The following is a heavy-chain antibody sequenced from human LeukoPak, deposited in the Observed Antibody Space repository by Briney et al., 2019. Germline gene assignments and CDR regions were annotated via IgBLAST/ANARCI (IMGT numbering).Heavy chain of an antibody. J-gene: IGHJ4*02. CDR1: GGSISSGDYY. V-gene: IGHV4-61*08. D-gene: IGHD3-10*01. Sequence: SETLSLTCTVSGGSISSGDYYWSWIRQPPGKGLEWIGYIYYSGSTNYNPSLKSRVTISVDTSKNQFSLKLSSVTAADTAVYYCASYTRFGGDNYRGQGTLVTVSS. CDR2: IYYSGST. CDR3: ASYTRFGGDNY.